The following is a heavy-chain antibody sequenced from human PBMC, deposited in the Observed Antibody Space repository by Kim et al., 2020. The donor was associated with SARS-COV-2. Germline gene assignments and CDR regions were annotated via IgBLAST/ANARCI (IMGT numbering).Heavy chain of an antibody. Sequence: SETLSLTCTVSGGSISSYYWSWIRQPPGKGLEWIGYIYYSGSTNYNPSLKSRVTISVDTSKNQFSLKLSSVTAADTAVYYCARGGGSYGLNGWAACYYGMDVWGQGTTVTVSS. J-gene: IGHJ6*02. V-gene: IGHV4-59*01. CDR2: IYYSGST. CDR3: ARGGGSYGLNGWAACYYGMDV. CDR1: GGSISSYY. D-gene: IGHD5-18*01.